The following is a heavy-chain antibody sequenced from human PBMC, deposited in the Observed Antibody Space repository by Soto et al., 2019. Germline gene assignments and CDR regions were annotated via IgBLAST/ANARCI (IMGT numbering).Heavy chain of an antibody. CDR1: GGSISSYY. CDR2: IYYSGST. D-gene: IGHD1-26*01. J-gene: IGHJ5*02. CDR3: ARGGPGCGATVGWFDP. V-gene: IGHV4-59*08. Sequence: PSETLSLTCTVSGGSISSYYWSWIRQPPGKGLEWIGYIYYSGSTNYNPSLKSRVTISVDTSKNQFSLKLSSVTAADTAVYYCARGGPGCGATVGWFDPWGQGTLVTVSS.